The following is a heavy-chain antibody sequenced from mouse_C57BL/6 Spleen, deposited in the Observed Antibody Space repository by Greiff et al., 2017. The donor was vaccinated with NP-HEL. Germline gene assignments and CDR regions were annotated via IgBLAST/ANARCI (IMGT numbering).Heavy chain of an antibody. Sequence: QVQLKESGAELVRPGASVTLSCKASGYTFTDYEMHWVKQTPVHGLEWIGAIDPETGGTAYNQKFKGKAILTADKSSSTAYMELRSLTSEDSAVCYCTRHRYGSSLAWFGYWGKGTLVTVST. V-gene: IGHV1-15*01. CDR2: IDPETGGT. J-gene: IGHJ3*01. CDR3: TRHRYGSSLAWFGY. D-gene: IGHD1-1*01. CDR1: GYTFTDYE.